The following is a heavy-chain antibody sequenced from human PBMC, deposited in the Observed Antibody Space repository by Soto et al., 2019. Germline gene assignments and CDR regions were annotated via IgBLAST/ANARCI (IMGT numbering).Heavy chain of an antibody. CDR3: ATRTSSSSGRYYYYYMDV. CDR1: GFTFSSYA. Sequence: GGSLRLSCAASGFTFSSYAMSWVRQAPGKGLEWVSAISGSGGSTYYADSVKGRFTISRDNSKNTLYLQMNSLRAEDTAVYYCATRTSSSSGRYYYYYMDVWGKGTTVTVSS. D-gene: IGHD6-13*01. CDR2: ISGSGGST. J-gene: IGHJ6*03. V-gene: IGHV3-23*01.